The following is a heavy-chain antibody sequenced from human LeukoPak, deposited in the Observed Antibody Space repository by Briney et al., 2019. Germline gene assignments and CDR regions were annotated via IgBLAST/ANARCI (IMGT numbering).Heavy chain of an antibody. D-gene: IGHD4-23*01. V-gene: IGHV3-30*02. CDR2: IRYDGSNK. Sequence: GGSLRLSCTASGFTFGDYAMSWVRQAPGKGLEWVAFIRYDGSNKYYADSVKGRFTISRDNSKNTLYLQMNSLRAEDTAVYYCATGDYGGNLLGDAFDIWGQGTMVTVSS. J-gene: IGHJ3*02. CDR1: GFTFGDYA. CDR3: ATGDYGGNLLGDAFDI.